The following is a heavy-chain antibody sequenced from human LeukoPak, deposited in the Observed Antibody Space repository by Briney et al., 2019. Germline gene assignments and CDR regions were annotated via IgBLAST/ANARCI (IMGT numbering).Heavy chain of an antibody. CDR2: IYTSGST. J-gene: IGHJ5*02. CDR3: ATVKRQWLATGWFDP. D-gene: IGHD6-19*01. V-gene: IGHV4-4*07. Sequence: SETLSLTCTVSGGSISSYYWSWIRQPAGKGLEWIGRIYTSGSTNYNPSLKSRVTMSVDTSKNQFSLKLSSVTAADTAVYYCATVKRQWLATGWFDPWGQGTLVTVSS. CDR1: GGSISSYY.